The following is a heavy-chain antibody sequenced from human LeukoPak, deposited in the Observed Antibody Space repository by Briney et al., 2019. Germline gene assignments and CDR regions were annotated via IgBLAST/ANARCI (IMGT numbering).Heavy chain of an antibody. J-gene: IGHJ6*03. Sequence: HPGGSLRLSCAASGFTFSNYGMHWVRQAPGKGLEWVAVISYDGSNKYYADSVKGRFTISRDNSKNTLYLQMNSLRAEDTAVYYCARAAMANIPNYYYYMDVWGKGTTVTVSS. CDR1: GFTFSNYG. CDR2: ISYDGSNK. CDR3: ARAAMANIPNYYYYMDV. D-gene: IGHD5-18*01. V-gene: IGHV3-30*03.